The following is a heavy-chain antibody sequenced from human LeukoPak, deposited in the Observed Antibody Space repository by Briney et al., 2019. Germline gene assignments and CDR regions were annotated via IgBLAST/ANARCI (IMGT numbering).Heavy chain of an antibody. CDR2: INSDGSST. CDR1: GFTLSSYW. V-gene: IGHV3-74*01. Sequence: GGSLRLSCAASGFTLSSYWMHWVRQAPGKGLVWVSRINSDGSSTSYADSVKGRFTISRDNAKNTLYLQMNSLRAEDTAVYYCARDLAARYSSSSLDYWGQGTLVTVSS. CDR3: ARDLAARYSSSSLDY. J-gene: IGHJ4*02. D-gene: IGHD6-13*01.